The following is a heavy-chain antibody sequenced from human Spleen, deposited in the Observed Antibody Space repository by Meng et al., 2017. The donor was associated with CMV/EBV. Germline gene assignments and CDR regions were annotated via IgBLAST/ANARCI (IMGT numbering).Heavy chain of an antibody. V-gene: IGHV3-73*01. Sequence: GESLKISCAASGFTFSGSAMHWVRQASGKGLEWVGRIRSKANSYATAYAASVKGRFTISRDDSKNTAYLQMNSLKTEDTAVYYCVRCAYAGAYFDYWAQGTLVTVSS. CDR2: IRSKANSYAT. CDR3: VRCAYAGAYFDY. J-gene: IGHJ4*02. CDR1: GFTFSGSA. D-gene: IGHD3-16*01.